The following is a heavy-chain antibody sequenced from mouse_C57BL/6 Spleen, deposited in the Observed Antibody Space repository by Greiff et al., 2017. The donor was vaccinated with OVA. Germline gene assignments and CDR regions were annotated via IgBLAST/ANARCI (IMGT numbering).Heavy chain of an antibody. CDR1: GIDFSRYW. Sequence: AASGIDFSRYWMSWVRRAPGKGLEWIGEINPDSSTINYAPSLKDKFIISRDNAKNTLYLQMSKVRSEDTALYYCARPEGYDGEAWFAYWGQGTLVTVSA. J-gene: IGHJ3*01. D-gene: IGHD2-2*01. V-gene: IGHV4-1*01. CDR2: INPDSSTI. CDR3: ARPEGYDGEAWFAY.